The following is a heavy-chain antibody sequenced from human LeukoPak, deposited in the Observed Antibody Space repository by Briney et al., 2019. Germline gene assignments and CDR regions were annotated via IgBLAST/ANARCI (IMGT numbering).Heavy chain of an antibody. CDR3: ARAPLVTVTKNRYYYYYYMDV. CDR2: MYYSGST. V-gene: IGHV4-39*07. Sequence: SETLSLTCTVSGGSISSYYWGWIRQPPGKGLEWIGSMYYSGSTYYNPSLKSRVTISINTSKNQFSLKLSSVTAADTAVYYCARAPLVTVTKNRYYYYYYMDVWGKGTTVTVSS. D-gene: IGHD4-17*01. CDR1: GGSISSYY. J-gene: IGHJ6*03.